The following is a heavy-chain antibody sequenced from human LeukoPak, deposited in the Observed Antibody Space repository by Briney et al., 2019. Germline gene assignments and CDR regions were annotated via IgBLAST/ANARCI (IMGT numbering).Heavy chain of an antibody. J-gene: IGHJ4*02. CDR3: ARDKGKGYYDSSGYYDLDY. D-gene: IGHD3-22*01. Sequence: SETLSLTCTVSGYSISSGYYWGWIRQPPGKGLEWIGSIYHRGSTYYNPSLKSRVTISVDTSKNQFSLKLSSVTAADTAVYYCARDKGKGYYDSSGYYDLDYWGQGTLVTVSS. CDR1: GYSISSGYY. V-gene: IGHV4-38-2*02. CDR2: IYHRGST.